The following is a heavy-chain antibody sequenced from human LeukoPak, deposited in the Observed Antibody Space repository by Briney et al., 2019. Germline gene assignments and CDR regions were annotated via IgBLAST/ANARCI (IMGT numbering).Heavy chain of an antibody. CDR1: GYTFTSYY. CDR2: INPSGGST. V-gene: IGHV1-46*01. D-gene: IGHD1-26*01. J-gene: IGHJ1*01. CDR3: AAEWELLSFQH. Sequence: ASVKVSCKASGYTFTSYYMHWVRQAPGQGLEWMGIINPSGGSTSYAQKFQGRVTMTRDTSTSTVYMELSSLRSEDTAAYYCAAEWELLSFQHWGQAPWSPSPQ.